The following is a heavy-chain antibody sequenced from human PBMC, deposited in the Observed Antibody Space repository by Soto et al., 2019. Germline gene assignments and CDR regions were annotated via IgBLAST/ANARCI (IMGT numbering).Heavy chain of an antibody. V-gene: IGHV4-39*01. CDR2: IYYSGST. Sequence: SETLSLTCTVSGGSISSSSYYWGWIRQPPGKGLEWIGSIYYSGSTYYNPSLKSRVTISVDTSKNQFSLKLSSVTAADTVVYYCARHSATVSFYYYGMDVWGQGTTVTVSS. J-gene: IGHJ6*02. CDR1: GGSISSSSYY. D-gene: IGHD4-17*01. CDR3: ARHSATVSFYYYGMDV.